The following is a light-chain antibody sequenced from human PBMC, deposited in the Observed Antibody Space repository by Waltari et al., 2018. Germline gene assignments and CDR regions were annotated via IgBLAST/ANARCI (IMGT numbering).Light chain of an antibody. CDR2: GAS. V-gene: IGKV3-15*01. CDR3: QQYNDWPPWT. J-gene: IGKJ1*01. Sequence: EIVLTQSPATLSMSPGETATLPCRASQHINMNLAWYQQKPGQAPRLLFYGASTRESGVPARFSGSGSGTDFTLTIRSLQSEDFGVYYCQQYNDWPPWTFGQGTRVEV. CDR1: QHINMN.